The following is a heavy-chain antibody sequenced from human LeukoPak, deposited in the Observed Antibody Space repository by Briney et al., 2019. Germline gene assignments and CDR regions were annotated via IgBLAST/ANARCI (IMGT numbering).Heavy chain of an antibody. CDR2: ISGSGDST. Sequence: GGSLRLSCAASGFTFSSYAMYWVRQAPGKGLEWVSAISGSGDSTYYADSVKGRFTISRDNSKNTLYLQMNSLRAEDTAVYYCAKSRGVAGFDYWGQGTLVTVSS. V-gene: IGHV3-23*01. CDR3: AKSRGVAGFDY. J-gene: IGHJ4*02. D-gene: IGHD6-19*01. CDR1: GFTFSSYA.